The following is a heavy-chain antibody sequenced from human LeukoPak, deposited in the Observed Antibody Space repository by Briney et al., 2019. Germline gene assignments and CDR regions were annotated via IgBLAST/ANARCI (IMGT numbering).Heavy chain of an antibody. V-gene: IGHV3-23*01. CDR1: AFTVSSYA. J-gene: IGHJ4*02. CDR2: ISGSGGST. Sequence: GGSLRLSCAASAFTVSSYAMSWVRQAPGKGLEWVLAISGSGGSTYYADSVKARFTISRDNSKNTLYLQMNSLRAEDTAVYYCAKSEPLFDYWGQGTLVTVSS. CDR3: AKSEPLFDY.